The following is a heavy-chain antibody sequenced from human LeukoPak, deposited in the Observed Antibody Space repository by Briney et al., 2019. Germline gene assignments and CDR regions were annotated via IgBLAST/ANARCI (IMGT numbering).Heavy chain of an antibody. D-gene: IGHD3-10*01. V-gene: IGHV3-21*01. CDR3: ASGHNYYGSGSYVPFDY. Sequence: GGSLRLSCAASGFTFSSYTMNWVRQAPGKGLEWVSSISSSSIYIYYADSVKGRFTISRDNAKNSLYLQMNSLRAEDTAVYYCASGHNYYGSGSYVPFDYWGQGTLVTVSS. CDR2: ISSSSIYI. CDR1: GFTFSSYT. J-gene: IGHJ4*02.